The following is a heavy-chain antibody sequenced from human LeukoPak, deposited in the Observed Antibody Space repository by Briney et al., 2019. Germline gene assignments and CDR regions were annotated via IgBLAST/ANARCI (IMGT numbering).Heavy chain of an antibody. J-gene: IGHJ4*02. D-gene: IGHD6-19*01. CDR1: GFTFSSYA. CDR3: ARDLIKTISSGCSY. Sequence: PGGSLRLSCAASGFTFSSYAMHWVRQAPGKGLEWVAVISHDGSNKYYADSVKGRFTISRDNSKSTLYLQMNSLRAEDTAVYYCARDLIKTISSGCSYWGQGTLVTVSS. V-gene: IGHV3-30-3*01. CDR2: ISHDGSNK.